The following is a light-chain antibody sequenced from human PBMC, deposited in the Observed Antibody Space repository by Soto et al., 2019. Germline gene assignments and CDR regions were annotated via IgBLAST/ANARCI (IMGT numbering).Light chain of an antibody. CDR2: EVR. CDR3: ATWDGSLPAEV. Sequence: QSALTQPASVSGSPGQSITIACTGTNRDVGSYNLVSWYQQRPGEAPKLIISEVRNRPSGISYRFTGSKSGNTASLTISGLQAEDEADYYCATWDGSLPAEVFGGGTQLTVL. V-gene: IGLV2-14*01. J-gene: IGLJ2*01. CDR1: NRDVGSYNL.